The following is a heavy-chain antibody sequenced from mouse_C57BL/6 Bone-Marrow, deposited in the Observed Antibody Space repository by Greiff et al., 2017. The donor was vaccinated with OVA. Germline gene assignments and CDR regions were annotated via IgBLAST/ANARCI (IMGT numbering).Heavy chain of an antibody. CDR1: GYTFTSYG. CDR2: IYPRSGNT. J-gene: IGHJ4*01. V-gene: IGHV1-81*01. Sequence: VPLQQSGAELARPWASVKLSCKASGYTFTSYGISWVKQRTGQGLEWIGEIYPRSGNTYYNEKFKGKATLTADKSSSTAYMELRSLTSEDSAVYFCARGGLYAMDYWGQGTSVTVSS. D-gene: IGHD3-1*01. CDR3: ARGGLYAMDY.